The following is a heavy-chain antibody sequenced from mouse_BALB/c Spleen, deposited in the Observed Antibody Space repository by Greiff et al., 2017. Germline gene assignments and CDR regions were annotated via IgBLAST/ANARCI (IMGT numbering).Heavy chain of an antibody. J-gene: IGHJ2*01. CDR2: IYPGNSDT. D-gene: IGHD2-14*01. CDR1: GYSFTSYW. Sequence: VQLQQSGTVLAKPGASVKMSCKASGYSFTSYWMHWVKQRPGQGLEWIGAIYPGNSDTSYNQKFKGKAKLTAVTSASTAYMELSSLTNEDSAVYYCTRSQYYRYDSDFDYWGQGTTLTVSS. V-gene: IGHV1-5*01. CDR3: TRSQYYRYDSDFDY.